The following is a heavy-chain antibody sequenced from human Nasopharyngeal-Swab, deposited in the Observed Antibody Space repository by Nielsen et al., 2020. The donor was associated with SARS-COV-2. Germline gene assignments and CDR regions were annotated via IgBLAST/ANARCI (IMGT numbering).Heavy chain of an antibody. CDR2: IKQDGSEK. Sequence: GKGLEWVANIKQDGSEKYYVDSVKGRFTISRDNAKNSLYLQMNSLRAEDTAVYYCARDAFPGIAAAGPDYWGQGTLVTVSS. J-gene: IGHJ4*02. V-gene: IGHV3-7*01. CDR3: ARDAFPGIAAAGPDY. D-gene: IGHD6-13*01.